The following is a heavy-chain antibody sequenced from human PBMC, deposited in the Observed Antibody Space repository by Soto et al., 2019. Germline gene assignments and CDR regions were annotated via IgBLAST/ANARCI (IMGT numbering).Heavy chain of an antibody. Sequence: SETLSLTCTVSGGSISSYYWSWIRQPPGKGLEWIGYIYYSGSTNYNPSLKCRVTISVDTSKNQFSLKLSSVTAADTAVYYCARVDSGSYFDYWGQGTLVTVS. J-gene: IGHJ4*02. CDR3: ARVDSGSYFDY. V-gene: IGHV4-59*01. CDR1: GGSISSYY. D-gene: IGHD1-26*01. CDR2: IYYSGST.